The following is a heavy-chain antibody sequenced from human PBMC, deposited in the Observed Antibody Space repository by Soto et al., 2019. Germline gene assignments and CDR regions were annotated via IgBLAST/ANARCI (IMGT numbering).Heavy chain of an antibody. CDR1: GGSISSGDYY. D-gene: IGHD2-15*01. V-gene: IGHV4-30-4*01. CDR2: IYYSGST. CDR3: ASALTRHDCSGGSCYSFWFDP. J-gene: IGHJ5*02. Sequence: SETLSVTCTVSGGSISSGDYYWIWIRQPPGKGLEWIGYIYYSGSTYYNPSLKSRVTISVDTSKNQFSLKLSSVTAADTAVYYCASALTRHDCSGGSCYSFWFDPWGQGTLVTIS.